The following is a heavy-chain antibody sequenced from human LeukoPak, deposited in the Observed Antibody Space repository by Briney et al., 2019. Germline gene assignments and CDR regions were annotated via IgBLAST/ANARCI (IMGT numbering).Heavy chain of an antibody. CDR1: GGSISSYY. CDR2: IYTSGST. CDR3: ARFVRAPSWNYGGNSGYYFDY. D-gene: IGHD4-23*01. Sequence: PSETLSLTCTVSGGSISSYYWSWIRQPPGKGLEWIGYIYTSGSTNYNPPLKSRVTISVDTSKNQFSLKLSSVTAADTAVYYCARFVRAPSWNYGGNSGYYFDYWGQGTLVTVSS. J-gene: IGHJ4*02. V-gene: IGHV4-4*09.